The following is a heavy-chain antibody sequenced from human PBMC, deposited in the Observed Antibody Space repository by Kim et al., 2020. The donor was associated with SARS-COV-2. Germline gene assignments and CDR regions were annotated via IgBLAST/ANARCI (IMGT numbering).Heavy chain of an antibody. CDR3: ASASSWYYFDS. J-gene: IGHJ4*02. CDR2: T. Sequence: TYYSASVKGPITITRENAKNSLYPPMNSLGAGDTAVYYCASASSWYYFDSWGQGTLVTVSS. V-gene: IGHV3-13*01. D-gene: IGHD6-13*01.